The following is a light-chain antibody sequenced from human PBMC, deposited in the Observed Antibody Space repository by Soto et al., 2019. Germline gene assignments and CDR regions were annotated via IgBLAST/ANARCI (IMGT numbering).Light chain of an antibody. V-gene: IGKV1-9*01. CDR2: AAS. CDR3: QQLNSYPRT. J-gene: IGKJ1*01. Sequence: DIQLTQSPSFLSASVGDRVNITCRACQGISSYLAWYQQKPGKAPKLLIYAASTLQSGVPSRFSGSGSGTEFTLTISSLQSEDFATYYCQQLNSYPRTFGQGTNVDIK. CDR1: QGISSY.